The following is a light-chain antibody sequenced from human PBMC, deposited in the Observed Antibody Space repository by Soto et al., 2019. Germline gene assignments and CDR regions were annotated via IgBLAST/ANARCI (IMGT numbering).Light chain of an antibody. J-gene: IGKJ2*01. CDR1: QSVSSN. Sequence: EVVMTQSPATLSLSPGERATLSCRASQSVSSNLVWYQQKPGQAPRLLIYDLSTRATGIPARFSGSGSGTEFTLTISSLQSEDFALYFCQQGNNWPYTFGHGTKLEIK. CDR2: DLS. V-gene: IGKV3-15*01. CDR3: QQGNNWPYT.